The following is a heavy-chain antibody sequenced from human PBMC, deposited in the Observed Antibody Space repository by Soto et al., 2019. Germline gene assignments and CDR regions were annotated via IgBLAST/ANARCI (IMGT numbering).Heavy chain of an antibody. CDR2: IKSDGSSI. D-gene: IGHD6-6*01. J-gene: IGHJ6*02. Sequence: GGSLRLSCAASGFTFSSYWMHWVRQAPGEGLVWVSRIKSDGSSITYADSVKGRFTISRDNSKNTLYLQMNSLRAEDTAVYYCAKVQKRGSSKRERGFYYGMDVWGQGTTVTVSS. CDR3: AKVQKRGSSKRERGFYYGMDV. V-gene: IGHV3-74*01. CDR1: GFTFSSYW.